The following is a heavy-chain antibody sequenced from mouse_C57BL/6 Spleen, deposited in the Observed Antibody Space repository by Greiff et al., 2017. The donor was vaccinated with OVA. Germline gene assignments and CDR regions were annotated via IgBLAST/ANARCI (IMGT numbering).Heavy chain of an antibody. CDR1: GYTFTSYW. CDR3: ARAYYSNYDFYAMDY. Sequence: QVQLQHPGAELVRPGSSVKLSCKASGYTFTSYWMDWVKQRPGQGLEWIGNIYPSDSETHYNQKFKDKATLTVDKSSSTAYMQLSSLTSEDSAVYYCARAYYSNYDFYAMDYWGQGTSVTVSS. V-gene: IGHV1-61*01. CDR2: IYPSDSET. D-gene: IGHD2-5*01. J-gene: IGHJ4*01.